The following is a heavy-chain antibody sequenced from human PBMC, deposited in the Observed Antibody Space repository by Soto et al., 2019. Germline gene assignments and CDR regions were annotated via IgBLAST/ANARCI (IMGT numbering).Heavy chain of an antibody. D-gene: IGHD4-17*01. Sequence: SETLSLTCAVSGGSLSSSNWCRWVRQPPGKALEWLGEIFYSGSTKYNPSLNSRVTISADQSKNHLSLRLSSVTAAYTALYYCVHHGGDPYVHDFWRQGILVTVSS. J-gene: IGHJ4*01. V-gene: IGHV4-4*02. CDR1: GGSLSSSNW. CDR2: IFYSGST. CDR3: VHHGGDPYVHDF.